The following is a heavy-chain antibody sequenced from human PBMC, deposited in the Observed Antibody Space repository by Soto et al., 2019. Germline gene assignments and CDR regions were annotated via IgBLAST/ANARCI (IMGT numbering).Heavy chain of an antibody. CDR1: GGSISSYY. J-gene: IGHJ4*02. D-gene: IGHD2-2*02. Sequence: ASETLSLTCTVSGGSISSYYWSWIRQPPGKGLEWIGYIYYSGSTNYNPSLKSRVTISVDTSKNQFSLKLSSVTAADTAVYYCARVIGYCSSTSCYTPPIFDYWGQGTLVTVSS. CDR2: IYYSGST. CDR3: ARVIGYCSSTSCYTPPIFDY. V-gene: IGHV4-59*01.